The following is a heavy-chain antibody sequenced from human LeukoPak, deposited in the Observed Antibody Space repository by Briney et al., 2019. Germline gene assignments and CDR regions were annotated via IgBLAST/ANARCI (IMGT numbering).Heavy chain of an antibody. J-gene: IGHJ4*02. CDR3: ARGHYDFWSGYRLDLLDY. CDR1: GYTFTGYY. D-gene: IGHD3-3*01. CDR2: INPNSGGT. V-gene: IGHV1-2*02. Sequence: ASVKVSCKASGYTFTGYYMHWVRQAPGQGLEWMGWINPNSGGTNYAQKFQGRVTMTRDTSISTAYMELSRLRSDDTAVYYCARGHYDFWSGYRLDLLDYWGQGTLVTVSS.